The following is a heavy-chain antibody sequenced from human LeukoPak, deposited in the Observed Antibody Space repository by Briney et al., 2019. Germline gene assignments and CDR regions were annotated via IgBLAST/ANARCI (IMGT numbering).Heavy chain of an antibody. J-gene: IGHJ5*02. Sequence: GGSLRLSCAASGFPFSRYEMNWVRQAPGKGLEWVSAISGSGGSTYYADSVKGRFTISRDNSKNTLYLQMNSLRAEDTAVYYCAKPRPSYSSSWYDHWGQGTLVTVSS. CDR2: ISGSGGST. CDR3: AKPRPSYSSSWYDH. D-gene: IGHD6-13*01. V-gene: IGHV3-23*01. CDR1: GFPFSRYE.